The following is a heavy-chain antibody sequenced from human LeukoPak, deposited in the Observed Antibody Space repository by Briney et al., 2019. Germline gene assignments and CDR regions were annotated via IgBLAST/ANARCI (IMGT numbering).Heavy chain of an antibody. D-gene: IGHD1-26*01. CDR3: ARSNNIVGATYFDY. V-gene: IGHV3-30*04. CDR2: ISYDGSIK. J-gene: IGHJ4*02. CDR1: GFTFSNFA. Sequence: LSLTCTAPGFTFSNFAMHCVRQAPGKGLEWVAVISYDGSIKYYADSVKGRFTISRDNSKNTLYLQMNSLRAEDTAVYYCARSNNIVGATYFDYWGQGTLVTVSS.